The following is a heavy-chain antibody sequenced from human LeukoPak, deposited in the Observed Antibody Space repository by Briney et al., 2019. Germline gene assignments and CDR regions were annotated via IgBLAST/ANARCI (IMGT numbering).Heavy chain of an antibody. Sequence: PGRSLRLSCAASGFTFSSYAMHWVRQAPGKGLEWVAVISYDGSNKCSGDSVKGRFTISRDNSNNTLYLQMNSLRAEDTAVYYCAKGQTVATIDAFDIWGQGTMVTVSS. CDR2: ISYDGSNK. V-gene: IGHV3-30*18. D-gene: IGHD5-12*01. J-gene: IGHJ3*02. CDR1: GFTFSSYA. CDR3: AKGQTVATIDAFDI.